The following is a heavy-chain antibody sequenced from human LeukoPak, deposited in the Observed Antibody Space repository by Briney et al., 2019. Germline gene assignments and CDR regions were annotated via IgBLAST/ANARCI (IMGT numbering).Heavy chain of an antibody. J-gene: IGHJ6*03. CDR1: GFTFDDYG. CDR2: INWNGGST. Sequence: GGSLRLSCAASGFTFDDYGMSWVRQAPGKGLEWVSGINWNGGSTGYSDSVKGRFTISRDNAKNSLYLQMNSLRAEDTALYYCARISLTTGSYYYYYMDVWGKGTTVTVSS. D-gene: IGHD4-17*01. CDR3: ARISLTTGSYYYYYMDV. V-gene: IGHV3-20*04.